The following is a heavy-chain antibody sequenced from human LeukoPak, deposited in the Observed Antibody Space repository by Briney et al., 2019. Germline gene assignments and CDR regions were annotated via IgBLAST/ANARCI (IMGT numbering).Heavy chain of an antibody. Sequence: PGGSLRLSCAASGFTFSIYSMNWVRQAPGKGLEWVSSISSSSSYIYYADSVKGRFTISRDNAKNSLYLQMNSLRAEDTAVYYCATTGYSYGHYYFDYWGQGTLVTVSS. V-gene: IGHV3-21*01. CDR1: GFTFSIYS. J-gene: IGHJ4*02. CDR3: ATTGYSYGHYYFDY. D-gene: IGHD5-18*01. CDR2: ISSSSSYI.